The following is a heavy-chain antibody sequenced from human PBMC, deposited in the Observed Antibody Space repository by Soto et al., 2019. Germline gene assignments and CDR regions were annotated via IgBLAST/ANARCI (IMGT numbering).Heavy chain of an antibody. J-gene: IGHJ4*02. CDR2: IYYSGST. CDR1: SASISSADYY. D-gene: IGHD2-21*02. Sequence: QLQLQESGPGLVKPSQTLSLTCTVSSASISSADYYWSWIRQHPGKGLEWIAYIYYSGSTSYNPSLKSRVIISMDTTWDQFSLTLTSVTAADTAVYYCARARSRCGAACFDYWGQGTLVTVSS. CDR3: ARARSRCGAACFDY. V-gene: IGHV4-31*03.